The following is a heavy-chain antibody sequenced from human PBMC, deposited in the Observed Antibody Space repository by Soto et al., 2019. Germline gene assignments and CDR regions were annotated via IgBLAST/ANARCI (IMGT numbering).Heavy chain of an antibody. Sequence: GGSLRLSCAASGFTFNSYWMHWVRQAPGKGLVWVSHISSGGGDTEYADSVKGRFTISRDDSKNTLYLQMNSLRAEDTAVYYCAKEGYDFWSGYATPFDYWGQGTLVTVSS. V-gene: IGHV3-74*03. D-gene: IGHD3-3*01. CDR2: ISSGGGDT. CDR3: AKEGYDFWSGYATPFDY. CDR1: GFTFNSYW. J-gene: IGHJ4*02.